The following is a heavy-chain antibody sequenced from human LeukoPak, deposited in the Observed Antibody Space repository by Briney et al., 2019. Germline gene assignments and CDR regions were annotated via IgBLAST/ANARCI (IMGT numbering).Heavy chain of an antibody. CDR3: ARGKGMATINHRYFDC. CDR1: GGSFSGYY. D-gene: IGHD5-24*01. J-gene: IGHJ4*02. V-gene: IGHV4-34*01. Sequence: SETLSLTCAVYGGSFSGYYWSWIRQPLGKGLEWIGEINHSGSTNYNPSLKSRVTISVDTSKNQFSLKLSSVTAADTAVYYCARGKGMATINHRYFDCWGQGTLVTVSS. CDR2: INHSGST.